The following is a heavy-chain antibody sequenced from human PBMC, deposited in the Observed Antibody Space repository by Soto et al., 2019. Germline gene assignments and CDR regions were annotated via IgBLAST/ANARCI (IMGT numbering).Heavy chain of an antibody. Sequence: QVQLQESGPGLVKPSQTLSLTCTVSGGSISSGGYYWSWIRQHPGKGLEWIGYSYYSGSTYYNPSLKSRGTISVDTSKNQFSLKLSSVTAADTAVYYCARDSGFASGSPRPYYYGMDVWGQGTTVTVSS. J-gene: IGHJ6*02. D-gene: IGHD3-3*01. V-gene: IGHV4-31*03. CDR2: SYYSGST. CDR3: ARDSGFASGSPRPYYYGMDV. CDR1: GGSISSGGYY.